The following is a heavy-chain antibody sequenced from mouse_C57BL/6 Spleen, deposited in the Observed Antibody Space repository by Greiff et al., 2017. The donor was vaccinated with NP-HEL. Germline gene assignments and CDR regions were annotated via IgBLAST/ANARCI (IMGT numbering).Heavy chain of an antibody. V-gene: IGHV1-26*01. J-gene: IGHJ2*01. CDR2: INPNNGGT. CDR1: GYTFTDYY. D-gene: IGHD4-1*01. CDR3: ASRELGPVDY. Sequence: EVQLQQSGPELVKPGASVKISCKASGYTFTDYYMNWVKQSHGKSLEWIGDINPNNGGTSYNQKFKGKATLTVDKSSSTAYMELRSLTSEDSAVYYCASRELGPVDYWGQGTTLTVSS.